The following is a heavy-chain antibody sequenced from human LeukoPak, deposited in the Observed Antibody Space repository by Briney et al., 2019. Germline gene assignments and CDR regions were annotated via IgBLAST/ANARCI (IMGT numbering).Heavy chain of an antibody. D-gene: IGHD5-18*01. Sequence: GGSLRLSCAASGFTFSSYGMHWVREAPGKGLEWVAIMWYDGSNKYYTDSVKGRFTISRDNSKNTLYLQMNSLRVEDTAVYYCAREDTALVIAYWGQGTLVTVSS. CDR3: AREDTALVIAY. CDR2: MWYDGSNK. J-gene: IGHJ4*02. CDR1: GFTFSSYG. V-gene: IGHV3-33*01.